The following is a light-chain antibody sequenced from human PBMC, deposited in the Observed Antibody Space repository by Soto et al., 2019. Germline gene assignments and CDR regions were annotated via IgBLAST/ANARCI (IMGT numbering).Light chain of an antibody. J-gene: IGKJ4*01. Sequence: EIVLTQSPAALSLSPGERATLSCRASQSVGSYLVWYQQKPGQAPRLLIYDASNRATGIPARFSGSGSGTDFTLTISSLEPEDSAVYYCQQRSNWPLTFGGGTKVE. CDR3: QQRSNWPLT. CDR2: DAS. CDR1: QSVGSY. V-gene: IGKV3-11*01.